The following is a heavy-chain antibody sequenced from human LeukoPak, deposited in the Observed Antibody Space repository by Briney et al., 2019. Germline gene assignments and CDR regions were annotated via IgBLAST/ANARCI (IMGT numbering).Heavy chain of an antibody. V-gene: IGHV3-30*18. J-gene: IGHJ4*02. CDR1: GFTFSSYG. Sequence: GGSLRLSCAASGFTFSSYGMHWVRQAPGKGLEWVAVISYDGSNKYYADSVKGRFTISRDNSKNTLYLQMNSLRAEDTAVYYCAKGGKAYYYDSSGYPPDDYWGQGTLVTVSS. CDR3: AKGGKAYYYDSSGYPPDDY. CDR2: ISYDGSNK. D-gene: IGHD3-22*01.